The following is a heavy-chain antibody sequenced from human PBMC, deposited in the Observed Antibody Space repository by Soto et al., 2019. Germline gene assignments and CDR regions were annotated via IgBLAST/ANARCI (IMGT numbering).Heavy chain of an antibody. D-gene: IGHD3-10*01. V-gene: IGHV3-23*01. CDR1: GFTFSSYA. CDR2: ISGSGGST. CDR3: AKDRSLFRGVIITAPYFDY. Sequence: GGSLRLSCATSGFTFSSYAMSWVRQAPGKGLEWVSAISGSGGSTYYADSVKGRFTISRDSSKNTLYLQMNSLRAEDTAVYYCAKDRSLFRGVIITAPYFDYWGQGTLVTVSS. J-gene: IGHJ4*02.